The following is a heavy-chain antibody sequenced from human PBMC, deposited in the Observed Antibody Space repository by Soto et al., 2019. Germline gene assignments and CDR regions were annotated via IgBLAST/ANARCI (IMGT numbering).Heavy chain of an antibody. J-gene: IGHJ3*02. Sequence: SVKVSCKASGGTFSSYSISLVRQAPGQGLEWMGGIIPIFGTADYAQRFQGRVTITADESTSTAYMELSSLRSEDTAVYYCARTYDDSGPNSGGYGFDIWGQGTMVTVSS. D-gene: IGHD3-22*01. CDR1: GGTFSSYS. V-gene: IGHV1-69*13. CDR2: IIPIFGTA. CDR3: ARTYDDSGPNSGGYGFDI.